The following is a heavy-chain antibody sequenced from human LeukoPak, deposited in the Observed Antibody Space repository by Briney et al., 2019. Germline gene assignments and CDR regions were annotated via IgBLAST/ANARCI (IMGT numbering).Heavy chain of an antibody. D-gene: IGHD2/OR15-2a*01. CDR3: ARVLSVSYCDS. V-gene: IGHV3-53*01. J-gene: IGHJ4*02. Sequence: GGSLRLSCAASGFTVSSNYMSWVRQAPGKGLEWVSVIYSGGTTYYADSVKGRFTISRDNSKNTLYLQMNSLRGEDTAVYYCARVLSVSYCDSWGQGALVTVSS. CDR2: IYSGGTT. CDR1: GFTVSSNY.